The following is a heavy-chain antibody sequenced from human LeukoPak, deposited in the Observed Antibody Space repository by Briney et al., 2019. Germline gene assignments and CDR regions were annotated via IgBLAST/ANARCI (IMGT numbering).Heavy chain of an antibody. Sequence: GASVKVSCKASGYTFTSYAMHWVRQAPGQRLEWMGWIGAYNGNTNYAQKLQGRVTMTTDTSTSTAYMELRSLRSDDTAVYYCANSIAAAGTGYFQHWGQGTLVTVSS. V-gene: IGHV1-18*01. J-gene: IGHJ1*01. CDR1: GYTFTSYA. D-gene: IGHD6-13*01. CDR2: IGAYNGNT. CDR3: ANSIAAAGTGYFQH.